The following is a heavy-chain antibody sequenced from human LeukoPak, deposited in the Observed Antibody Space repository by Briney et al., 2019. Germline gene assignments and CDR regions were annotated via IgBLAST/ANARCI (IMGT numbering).Heavy chain of an antibody. CDR1: GYTFTSYY. V-gene: IGHV1-46*01. D-gene: IGHD6-13*01. CDR3: ARDHHSSSWYSAFGYYYYYYMDV. CDR2: INPSGGST. Sequence: PRASVKVSCKASGYTFTSYYMHWVRQAPGQGLEWMGIINPSGGSTSYAQKFQGRVTMTRDTSTSTVYMELSSLRSEDTAVYYCARDHHSSSWYSAFGYYYYYYMDVWGKGTTVTISS. J-gene: IGHJ6*03.